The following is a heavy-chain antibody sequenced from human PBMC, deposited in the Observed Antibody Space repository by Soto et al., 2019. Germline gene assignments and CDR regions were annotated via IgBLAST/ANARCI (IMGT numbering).Heavy chain of an antibody. D-gene: IGHD6-19*01. J-gene: IGHJ4*02. CDR3: ASRISGPDPLAEDSGVAVAGIAY. CDR2: FDPEDGET. Sequence: ASVKVSCKVSGYTLTELSMHWVRQAPGKGLEWMGGFDPEDGETIYAQKFQGRVTMTEDTSTDTAYMELSSLRSEDTAVYYCASRISGPDPLAEDSGVAVAGIAYWGQGTLVTVSS. CDR1: GYTLTELS. V-gene: IGHV1-24*01.